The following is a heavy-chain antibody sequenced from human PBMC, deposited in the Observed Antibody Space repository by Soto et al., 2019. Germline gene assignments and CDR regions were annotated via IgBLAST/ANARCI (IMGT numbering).Heavy chain of an antibody. CDR3: ARGRGGSYGGKSADVDI. V-gene: IGHV3-33*08. J-gene: IGHJ3*02. D-gene: IGHD4-17*01. CDR1: GFTFSGFG. Sequence: QVQLVESGGGVVQPGTSLRLSCEASGFTFSGFGMHWVRQAPGKGLERVAVIWYDGSKKYYADCVKGRFTISRDNSKNALYLQRTSRRAEGTLVFCCARGRGGSYGGKSADVDIWWQGTVVNVSS. CDR2: IWYDGSKK.